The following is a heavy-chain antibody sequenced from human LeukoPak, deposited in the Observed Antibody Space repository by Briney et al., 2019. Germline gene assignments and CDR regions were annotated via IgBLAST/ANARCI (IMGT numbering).Heavy chain of an antibody. J-gene: IGHJ4*02. D-gene: IGHD6-19*01. Sequence: QTGGSLRLSCAASGFTFTNYWMHWVRQAPGKGLVWVSLINKDGSVLTYADSVKGRVTISRDNARNTLYLQMNGLRAEDTAVYYCVRSMSIVVSRNSNFDYWGQGTLVTVSS. V-gene: IGHV3-74*01. CDR2: INKDGSVL. CDR1: GFTFTNYW. CDR3: VRSMSIVVSRNSNFDY.